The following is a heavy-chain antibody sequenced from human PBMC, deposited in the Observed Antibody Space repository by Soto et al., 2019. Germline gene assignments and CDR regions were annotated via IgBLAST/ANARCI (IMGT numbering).Heavy chain of an antibody. V-gene: IGHV1-3*01. CDR3: ARDPSYYGMDV. J-gene: IGHJ6*02. CDR2: INAGNGNT. CDR1: GYTFTSYA. Sequence: ASVKVSCKASGYTFTSYAMHWARQAPGQRLEWMGWINAGNGNTKYSQKFQGSVTITRDTFASTAYMELSTMRSEDTAVYYCARDPSYYGMDVWGQGTTVTVSS.